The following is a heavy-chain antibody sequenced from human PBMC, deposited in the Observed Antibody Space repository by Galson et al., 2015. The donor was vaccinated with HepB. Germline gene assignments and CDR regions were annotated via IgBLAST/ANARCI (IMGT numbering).Heavy chain of an antibody. CDR3: ARVVDTAMVGYYYYYGMDV. CDR1: GGTFSSYA. Sequence: SVKVSCKASGGTFSSYAISWMRQAPGQGLEWMGGIIPIFGTANYAQKFQGRVTITADESTSTAYMELGSLRSEDTAVYYCARVVDTAMVGYYYYYGMDVWGQGTTVTVSS. J-gene: IGHJ6*02. V-gene: IGHV1-69*13. CDR2: IIPIFGTA. D-gene: IGHD5-18*01.